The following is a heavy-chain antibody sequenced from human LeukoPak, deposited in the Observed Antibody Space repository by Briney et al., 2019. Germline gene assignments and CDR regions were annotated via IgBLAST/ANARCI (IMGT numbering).Heavy chain of an antibody. CDR3: ARVDSSGQAHFDY. J-gene: IGHJ4*02. D-gene: IGHD6-19*01. Sequence: PGGSLRLSCEASGFDFSRFWMTWVRQAPGKGLEWVSGINWNGGSTGYADSVKGRFTISRDNAKNSLYLQMNSLRAEDTALYYCARVDSSGQAHFDYWGQGTLVTVSS. CDR2: INWNGGST. V-gene: IGHV3-20*04. CDR1: GFDFSRFW.